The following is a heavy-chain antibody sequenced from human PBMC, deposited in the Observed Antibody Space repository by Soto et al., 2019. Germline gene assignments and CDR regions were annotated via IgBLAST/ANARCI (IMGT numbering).Heavy chain of an antibody. D-gene: IGHD1-1*01. J-gene: IGHJ4*02. Sequence: QVQLLESGGGVVQPGRSLRLSCAASGFTFSSFGLHWVRQAPGKGLEWVAVISYDGIDESYADSVKGRFTISRDNSKNTLSLQMNSLRTEDTAAYYCVRDRNEMATVTLGYWGQGTLVTVSS. V-gene: IGHV3-30*03. CDR3: VRDRNEMATVTLGY. CDR1: GFTFSSFG. CDR2: ISYDGIDE.